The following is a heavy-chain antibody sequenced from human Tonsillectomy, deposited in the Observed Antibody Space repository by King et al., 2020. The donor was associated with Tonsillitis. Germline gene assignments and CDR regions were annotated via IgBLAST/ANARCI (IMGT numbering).Heavy chain of an antibody. CDR3: ARNLWFGELLSHYYYYYGMDV. D-gene: IGHD3-10*01. J-gene: IGHJ6*02. CDR2: INPNSGDT. V-gene: IGHV1-2*02. Sequence: QLVQSGAEVKKPGASVKVSCKASGYTFTGYYIHWVRQAPGQGLEWMGWINPNSGDTNYAQKFQGRVTLTRDTSISTAYMELSRLRSDDTAVYYCARNLWFGELLSHYYYYYGMDVWGQGTTVNVSS. CDR1: GYTFTGYY.